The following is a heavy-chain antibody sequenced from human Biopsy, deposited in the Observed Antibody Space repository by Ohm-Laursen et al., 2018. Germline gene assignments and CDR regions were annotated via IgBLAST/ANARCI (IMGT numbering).Heavy chain of an antibody. CDR1: GDSVSSGSFY. D-gene: IGHD6-19*01. V-gene: IGHV4-61*01. CDR3: ARGMRSSGWPYFDS. J-gene: IGHJ4*02. Sequence: PSETLSLTCTVYGDSVSSGSFYWTWIRQPPGQGLEYIGYIYDRGSTANYNPSLESRVTMSVDMPKNQFSLKLSSVTAADTAIYYCARGMRSSGWPYFDSWGQGTLVIVSS. CDR2: IYDRGSTA.